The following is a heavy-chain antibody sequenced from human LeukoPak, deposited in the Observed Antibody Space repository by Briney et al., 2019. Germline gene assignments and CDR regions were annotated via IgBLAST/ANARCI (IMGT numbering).Heavy chain of an antibody. V-gene: IGHV1-2*02. D-gene: IGHD6-19*01. CDR3: AITYISGSGDAFDV. CDR2: INPNSGVT. CDR1: GYTFIGYY. J-gene: IGHJ3*01. Sequence: ASVKVSCKASGYTFIGYYIHWVRQAPGQGLEWMGWINPNSGVTNYGQKFQGRVTMTRDTSISTAYMDLSRLRSDDTAVYFCAITYISGSGDAFDVWGQGTMVAVSS.